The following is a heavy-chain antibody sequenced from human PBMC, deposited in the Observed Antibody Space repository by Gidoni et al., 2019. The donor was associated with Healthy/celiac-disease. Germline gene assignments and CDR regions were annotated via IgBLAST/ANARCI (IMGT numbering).Heavy chain of an antibody. D-gene: IGHD5-18*01. Sequence: QVQLVESGGGVVQPGRSLRLSCAAAGFTFSSYGMHWVRQAPGKGLEWVAVIWYDGSNKYYADSVKGRFTISRDNSKNTLYLQMNSLRAEDTAVYYCARDLRYSYDYWGQGTLVTVSS. J-gene: IGHJ4*02. V-gene: IGHV3-33*01. CDR3: ARDLRYSYDY. CDR1: GFTFSSYG. CDR2: IWYDGSNK.